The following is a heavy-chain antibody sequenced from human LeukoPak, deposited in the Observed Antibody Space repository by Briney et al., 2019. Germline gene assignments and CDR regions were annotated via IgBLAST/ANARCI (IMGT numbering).Heavy chain of an antibody. V-gene: IGHV3-30-3*01. J-gene: IGHJ4*02. D-gene: IGHD6-19*01. CDR1: GFTFSSYA. Sequence: GGSLRLSCAASGFTFSSYAMHWVRQAPGKGLEWVAVISYDGSNKYYADSVKGRFTISRDNSKNTLYLQMNSLRAEDTAVYYCASPKRTQWQGGGGLDYWGQGTLVTVSS. CDR3: ASPKRTQWQGGGGLDY. CDR2: ISYDGSNK.